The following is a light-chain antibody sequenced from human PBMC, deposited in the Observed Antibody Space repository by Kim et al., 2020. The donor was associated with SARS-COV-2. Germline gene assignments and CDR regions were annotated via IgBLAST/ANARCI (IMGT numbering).Light chain of an antibody. CDR1: QSVSSN. V-gene: IGKV3-15*01. Sequence: EIVMTQSPATLSVSPGERATLSCRASQSVSSNLAWYQQKPGQAPRLLIYGTSTRATGIPGRFSGSGSGTEFTLTISSLQSEDFAVYYCQQYNNWPRTFGQGTKLDIK. CDR3: QQYNNWPRT. CDR2: GTS. J-gene: IGKJ1*01.